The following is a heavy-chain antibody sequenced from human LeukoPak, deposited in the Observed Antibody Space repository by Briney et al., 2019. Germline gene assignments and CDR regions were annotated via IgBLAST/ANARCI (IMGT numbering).Heavy chain of an antibody. D-gene: IGHD3-16*02. CDR2: INHSGST. CDR3: ANGRGDYVWGSYRSIYYDY. V-gene: IGHV4-34*01. J-gene: IGHJ4*02. Sequence: SETLSLTCAAYGGSFSGYYWSWIRQPPGKGLEWIGEINHSGSTNYNPSLKSRVTISVDTSKNQFSLKLSSVTAADTAVYYCANGRGDYVWGSYRSIYYDYWGQGTLVTVSS. CDR1: GGSFSGYY.